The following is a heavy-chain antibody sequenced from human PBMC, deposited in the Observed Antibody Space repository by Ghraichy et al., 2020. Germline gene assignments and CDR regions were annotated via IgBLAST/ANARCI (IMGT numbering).Heavy chain of an antibody. D-gene: IGHD1/OR15-1a*01. CDR1: GFTFSSYG. Sequence: GGSLRLSCAASGFTFSSYGMHWVRQAPGKGLEWVAVIWYDGSNKYYADSVKGRFTISRDNSKNTLYLQMNSLRAEDTAVYYCARGKNKKGGAYGMDVWGQGTTVTVSS. V-gene: IGHV3-33*01. J-gene: IGHJ6*02. CDR3: ARGKNKKGGAYGMDV. CDR2: IWYDGSNK.